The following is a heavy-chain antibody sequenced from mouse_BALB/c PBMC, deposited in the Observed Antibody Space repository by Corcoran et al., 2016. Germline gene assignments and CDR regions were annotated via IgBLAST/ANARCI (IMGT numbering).Heavy chain of an antibody. CDR3: HITTVVEAY. Sequence: EVQLQQSGVELVRPGALVKLSCKASGFNIKDYFMHGVKQRPEQGLEWIGWIDPENGNTIYDPKFQGKASITADTSSNTAYLQLSSLTSEDTAVYYCHITTVVEAYWGQGTLVTVSA. J-gene: IGHJ3*01. V-gene: IGHV14-1*02. D-gene: IGHD1-1*01. CDR1: GFNIKDYF. CDR2: IDPENGNT.